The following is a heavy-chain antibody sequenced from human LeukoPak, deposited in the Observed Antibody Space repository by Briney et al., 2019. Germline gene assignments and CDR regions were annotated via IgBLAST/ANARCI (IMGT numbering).Heavy chain of an antibody. V-gene: IGHV1-2*02. D-gene: IGHD1-26*01. CDR2: INPNSGGT. J-gene: IGHJ4*02. CDR1: GYTFTGYY. Sequence: ASVKVSCKASGYTFTGYYMHWVRQAPGQGLGWMGWINPNSGGTNYAQKFQGRVTMTRDTSISTAYMELSRLRSDDTAVYYCARDGDGIVGASSIDYWGQGTLVTVSS. CDR3: ARDGDGIVGASSIDY.